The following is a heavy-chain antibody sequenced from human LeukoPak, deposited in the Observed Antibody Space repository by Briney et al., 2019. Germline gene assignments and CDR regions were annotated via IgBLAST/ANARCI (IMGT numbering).Heavy chain of an antibody. CDR1: GYSISSSNNY. V-gene: IGHV4-39*01. CDR3: ARPWGSGYMYYFDQ. CDR2: MFYSGST. D-gene: IGHD3-22*01. Sequence: SETLSLTCSVSGYSISSSNNYWVWIRQPPGKGLEWIGGMFYSGSTHYNPSLKSRVTISVDTSKNQFSLKLSSVTDADTAVYYCARPWGSGYMYYFDQWGQGTLLTVSS. J-gene: IGHJ4*02.